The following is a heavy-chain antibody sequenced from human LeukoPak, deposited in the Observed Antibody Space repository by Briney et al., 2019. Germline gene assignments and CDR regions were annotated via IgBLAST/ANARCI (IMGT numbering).Heavy chain of an antibody. J-gene: IGHJ4*02. CDR2: IYYSGST. CDR1: GVSISSYY. V-gene: IGHV4-59*01. D-gene: IGHD6-19*01. CDR3: ARAYSSGSDY. Sequence: SETLSLTCTVSGVSISSYYWSWIRQPPGKGLEWIGYIYYSGSTNYNPSLKSRVTISVDTSKNQFSLKLSSVTAADTAVYYCARAYSSGSDYWGQGTLVTVSS.